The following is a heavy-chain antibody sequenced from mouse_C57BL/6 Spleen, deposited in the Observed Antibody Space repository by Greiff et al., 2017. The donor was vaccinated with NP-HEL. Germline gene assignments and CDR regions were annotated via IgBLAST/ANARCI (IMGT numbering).Heavy chain of an antibody. D-gene: IGHD4-1*01. J-gene: IGHJ3*01. V-gene: IGHV1-64*01. CDR3: ARPNWDGLLAY. CDR1: GYTFTSYW. Sequence: QVQLQQPGAELVKPGASVKFSCKASGYTFTSYWMHWVKQRPGQGLEWIGMIHPNSGSTNYNEKFKSKATLTVDKSSSTAYMQLSSLTSEDSAVYYCARPNWDGLLAYWGQGTLVTVSA. CDR2: IHPNSGST.